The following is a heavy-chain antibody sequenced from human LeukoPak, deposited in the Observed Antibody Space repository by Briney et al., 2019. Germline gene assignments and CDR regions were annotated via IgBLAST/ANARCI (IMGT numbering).Heavy chain of an antibody. V-gene: IGHV3-7*04. D-gene: IGHD3/OR15-3a*01. CDR2: MNQFGTEI. Sequence: GGSLRLSCAASKFTFIDYYMTWVRQAPGKGPEWVAYMNQFGTEIKYLDSVKGRFTISRDNAMNSLYLWMTSLTADDTAVYYCARGTYYYEFWGQGALVIVSS. J-gene: IGHJ4*02. CDR3: ARGTYYYEF. CDR1: KFTFIDYY.